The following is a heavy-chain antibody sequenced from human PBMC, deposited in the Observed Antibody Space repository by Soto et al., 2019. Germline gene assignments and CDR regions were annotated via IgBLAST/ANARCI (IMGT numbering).Heavy chain of an antibody. J-gene: IGHJ2*01. Sequence: EVQQLESGGGLVQPGGSLRLSCAASQFTFSYYAMGWVRQAPGKGLEWVSLISGAGGSTNYADSVKGWFAISRASSENTLHLQMIRLRAEDTAVFYCATGRPAFDLWGRGTVVIASS. CDR2: ISGAGGST. D-gene: IGHD2-2*01. CDR1: QFTFSYYA. CDR3: ATGRPAFDL. V-gene: IGHV3-23*01.